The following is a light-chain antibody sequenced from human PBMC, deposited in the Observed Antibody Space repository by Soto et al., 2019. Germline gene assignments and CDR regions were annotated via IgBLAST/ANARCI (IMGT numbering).Light chain of an antibody. CDR3: QQYGSSPRT. CDR1: QSVSSSY. Sequence: EIVLTQSPGTLSLSPGERATLSCRASQSVSSSYLAWYQQKPGQAPRLLIYGASSRATGITDRFSGSGSGTDFTLTISRLEPEAFAVYYCQQYGSSPRTFGQGTKVEIK. CDR2: GAS. V-gene: IGKV3-20*01. J-gene: IGKJ1*01.